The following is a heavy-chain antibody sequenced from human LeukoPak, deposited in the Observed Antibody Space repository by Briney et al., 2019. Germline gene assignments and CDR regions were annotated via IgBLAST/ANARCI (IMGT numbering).Heavy chain of an antibody. CDR3: VRTIGVTGLSDHFDY. J-gene: IGHJ4*02. CDR1: GGSISSYY. D-gene: IGHD3-9*01. CDR2: IFYSGRT. Sequence: PETLSLTCTVSGGSISSYYWSWIRQPPGKGLEWIGYIFYSGRTSYNPSLKRRVTISVDTSKNQFSLKLSSVTAADTAVYYCVRTIGVTGLSDHFDYWGQGTLVSVFS. V-gene: IGHV4-59*01.